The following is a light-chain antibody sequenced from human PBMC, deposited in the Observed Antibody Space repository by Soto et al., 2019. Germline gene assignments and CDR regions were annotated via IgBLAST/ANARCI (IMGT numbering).Light chain of an antibody. Sequence: DIQMTQSPATLSASVGGRVTITCRASQRVDRWLAWYQQKPGKAPKLLISDASTLESGVPSRFSGSGSVTEFTLAIASLQPDDFATYYCQQYKDYTYTFGQGTKVDIK. J-gene: IGKJ1*01. V-gene: IGKV1-5*01. CDR1: QRVDRW. CDR2: DAS. CDR3: QQYKDYTYT.